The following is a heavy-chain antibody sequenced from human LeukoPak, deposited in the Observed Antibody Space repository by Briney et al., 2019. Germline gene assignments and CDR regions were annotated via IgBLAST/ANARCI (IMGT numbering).Heavy chain of an antibody. V-gene: IGHV3-21*01. CDR2: ISSSSSYI. D-gene: IGHD6-13*01. CDR1: GFTLSSYA. J-gene: IGHJ4*02. CDR3: ASIAAADTGVSFDY. Sequence: GGSLRLSCAASGFTLSSYAMNWVRQAPGKGLEWVSSISSSSSYIYYADSVKGRFTISRDNAKNSLYLQMNSLRAEDTAVYYCASIAAADTGVSFDYWGQGTLVTVSS.